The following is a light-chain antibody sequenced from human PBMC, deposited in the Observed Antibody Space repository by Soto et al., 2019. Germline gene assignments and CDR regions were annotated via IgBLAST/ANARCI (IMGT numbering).Light chain of an antibody. CDR3: LSYAGSKNWL. V-gene: IGLV2-8*01. Sequence: QSALTQPPSASGSPGQSVTISCTGTSSDVGGYNYVSWYQQHLGKAPKLMIYEVTKRPSGVPDRFSGSKSGNTASLTVSGLQPEDEADYYCLSYAGSKNWLFGGGTKVIVL. J-gene: IGLJ3*02. CDR2: EVT. CDR1: SSDVGGYNY.